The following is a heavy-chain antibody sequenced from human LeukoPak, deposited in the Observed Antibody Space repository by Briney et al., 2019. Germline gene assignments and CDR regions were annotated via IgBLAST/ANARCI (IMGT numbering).Heavy chain of an antibody. CDR2: ISISGSTT. J-gene: IGHJ3*01. CDR3: GRGGSSGYNYNAFDV. CDR1: GFTLSSYE. V-gene: IGHV3-48*03. D-gene: IGHD3-22*01. Sequence: GGSLRLSCAASGFTLSSYEMNWVRPGPGKGLEWVSYISISGSTTYYADSVNGRFTISRDIAKNSLYLQMNSLRAEDTAVYYCGRGGSSGYNYNAFDVWGQGTRVTVSS.